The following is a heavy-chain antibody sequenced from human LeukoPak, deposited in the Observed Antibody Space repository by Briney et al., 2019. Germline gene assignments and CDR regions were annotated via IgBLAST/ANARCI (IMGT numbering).Heavy chain of an antibody. Sequence: SETLSLTCSVSGYSLSRGYYWAWIRQPPGKGLEWVGSVFPSGNTYYKPSLKSRVNISLDTSKNHFSLNLTSVTATDTAVYFCASGNYGDYFDYWGQGTPVTVSS. CDR3: ASGNYGDYFDY. CDR2: VFPSGNT. V-gene: IGHV4-38-2*02. D-gene: IGHD4-17*01. CDR1: GYSLSRGYY. J-gene: IGHJ4*02.